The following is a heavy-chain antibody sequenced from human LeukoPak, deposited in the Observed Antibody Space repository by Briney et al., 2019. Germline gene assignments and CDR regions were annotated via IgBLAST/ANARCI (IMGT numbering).Heavy chain of an antibody. V-gene: IGHV1-46*01. CDR2: INPSGGST. CDR1: GYTFTNYY. J-gene: IGHJ6*03. CDR3: ARGGYGAQGYYYYYMDV. D-gene: IGHD4-17*01. Sequence: ASVKVSCTASGYTFTNYYIHWVRQAPGQGLEWMGIINPSGGSTSYAQKFQGRVTMTRDMSTNTVYMELSSLRSEDTAVYYCARGGYGAQGYYYYYMDVWGKGTTVTVSS.